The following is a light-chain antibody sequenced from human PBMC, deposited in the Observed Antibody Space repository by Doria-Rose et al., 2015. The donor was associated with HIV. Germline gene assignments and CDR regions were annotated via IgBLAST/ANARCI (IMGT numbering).Light chain of an antibody. J-gene: IGKJ1*01. CDR3: HQYASSRT. V-gene: IGKV3-20*01. Sequence: TRSPGTLSLSPGERATLSCRASQSVSANYLAWYQQRPGQSPRLLVYGASSRATDIPDRFSGSGSGTDFTLTISRLEPEDFAVYYCHQYASSRTFGQGTKVEIK. CDR1: QSVSANY. CDR2: GAS.